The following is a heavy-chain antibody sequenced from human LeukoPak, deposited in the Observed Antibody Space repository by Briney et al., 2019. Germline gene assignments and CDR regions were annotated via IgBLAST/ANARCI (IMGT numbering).Heavy chain of an antibody. V-gene: IGHV1-46*02. D-gene: IGHD3-10*01. Sequence: GASVKVSCKTSGYTFNSFGITWLRQAPGQGLEWMGIINPSGGSTSYAQKFQGRVTMTRDTSTSTVYMELSSLRSEDTAVYYCARDLDTTMGGGGYYFDYWGQGTLVTVSS. CDR2: INPSGGST. CDR1: GYTFNSFG. CDR3: ARDLDTTMGGGGYYFDY. J-gene: IGHJ4*02.